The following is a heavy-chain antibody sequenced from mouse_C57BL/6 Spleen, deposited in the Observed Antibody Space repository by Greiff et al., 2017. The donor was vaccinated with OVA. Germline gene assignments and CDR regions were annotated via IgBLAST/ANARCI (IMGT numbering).Heavy chain of an antibody. D-gene: IGHD1-1*01. CDR1: GFTFSDYG. J-gene: IGHJ1*03. V-gene: IGHV5-17*01. CDR3: ARPRYYDSSGYFDV. Sequence: EVKLMESGGGLVKPGGSLKLSCAASGFTFSDYGMHWVRQAPEKGLEWVAYISRGSSTIYYADTVKGRFTISRDNAKNTRFLQMTSLRSEDTAMYYCARPRYYDSSGYFDVWGTGTTVTVSS. CDR2: ISRGSSTI.